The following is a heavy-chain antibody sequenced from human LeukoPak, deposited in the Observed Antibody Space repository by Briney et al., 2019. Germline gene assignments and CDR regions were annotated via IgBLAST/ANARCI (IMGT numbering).Heavy chain of an antibody. CDR2: ISYDGSNK. D-gene: IGHD1-1*01. V-gene: IGHV3-30*18. CDR3: AKDRSSYNWNDVFDY. J-gene: IGHJ4*02. CDR1: RFTFSSYG. Sequence: GGSLRLSCVASRFTFSSYGMHWVRQAPGRGVEGVAVISYDGSNKYYADSVKGRFTISRDNSKNTLYLQMSSLRAEDTAVYYCAKDRSSYNWNDVFDYWGQGTLVTVSS.